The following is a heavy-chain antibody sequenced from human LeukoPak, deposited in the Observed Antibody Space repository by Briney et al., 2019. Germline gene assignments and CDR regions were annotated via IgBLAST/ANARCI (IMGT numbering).Heavy chain of an antibody. CDR3: ARARGWQPNYYYYYMDV. D-gene: IGHD2-15*01. CDR1: GFTFNSYA. Sequence: GGSLRLSCIPSGFTFNSYAMFWVRQAPGKGLEWVSLIGYDGSNKYYADSVKGRFTISRDNSKNTLYLQMNSLRAEDTAVYYCARARGWQPNYYYYYMDVWGTGTTVTVSS. CDR2: IGYDGSNK. V-gene: IGHV3-33*07. J-gene: IGHJ6*03.